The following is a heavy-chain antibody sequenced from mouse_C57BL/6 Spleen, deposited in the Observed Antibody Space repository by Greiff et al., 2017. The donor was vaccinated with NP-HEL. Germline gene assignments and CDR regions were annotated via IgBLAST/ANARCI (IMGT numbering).Heavy chain of an antibody. CDR2: ISSGGSYT. Sequence: DVMLVESGGDLVKPGGSLKLSCAASGFTFSSYGMSWVRQTPDKRLEWVATISSGGSYTYYPASVKGRFTISRANAKNTLYLQMSSLKSEDTAMYYCARHEDYGRYAMDYWGQGTSVTVSS. CDR1: GFTFSSYG. V-gene: IGHV5-6*02. J-gene: IGHJ4*01. D-gene: IGHD2-4*01. CDR3: ARHEDYGRYAMDY.